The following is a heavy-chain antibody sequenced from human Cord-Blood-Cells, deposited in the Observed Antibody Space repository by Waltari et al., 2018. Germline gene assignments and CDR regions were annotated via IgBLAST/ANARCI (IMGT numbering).Heavy chain of an antibody. D-gene: IGHD3-22*01. CDR1: GGSFSGYY. CDR2: INHSGST. J-gene: IGHJ3*02. Sequence: QVQLQQWGAGLLKPSETLSLTCAVYGGSFSGYYWSWIRQPPGKGLEWIGEINHSGSTNYNPSLKSRVTISVDTSKNQFSLKLSSVTDADTAVYYCARTLYDSSGYYSDAFDIWGQGTMVTVSS. V-gene: IGHV4-34*01. CDR3: ARTLYDSSGYYSDAFDI.